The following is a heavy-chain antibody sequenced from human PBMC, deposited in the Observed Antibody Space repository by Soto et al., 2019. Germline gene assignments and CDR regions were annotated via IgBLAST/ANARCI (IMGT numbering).Heavy chain of an antibody. CDR3: ARGDIVVVPAATIDY. J-gene: IGHJ4*02. D-gene: IGHD2-2*01. CDR1: GFTFSDYY. CDR2: ISSSGSTI. V-gene: IGHV3-11*01. Sequence: GGSLRLSCAASGFTFSDYYMSWIRQATGKGLEWASYISSSGSTIYYADSVKGRFTISRDNAKNSLYLQMNSLRAEDTAVYYCARGDIVVVPAATIDYWGQGTLVTVSS.